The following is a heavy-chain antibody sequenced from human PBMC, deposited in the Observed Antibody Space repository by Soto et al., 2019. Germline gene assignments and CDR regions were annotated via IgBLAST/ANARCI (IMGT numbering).Heavy chain of an antibody. CDR2: IFSNDEK. D-gene: IGHD3-3*01. V-gene: IGHV2-26*01. Sequence: QVTLKESGPVLVKTTETLTLTCTVSGFSLSNARMGVSWIRQPPGKALEWLAHIFSNDEKSYSTSLKSRLTISKDTSKSQVVLTMTNMDPVDTATYYCARIARSYDFWSGYYTWFDPWGQGTLVTVSS. CDR3: ARIARSYDFWSGYYTWFDP. CDR1: GFSLSNARMG. J-gene: IGHJ5*02.